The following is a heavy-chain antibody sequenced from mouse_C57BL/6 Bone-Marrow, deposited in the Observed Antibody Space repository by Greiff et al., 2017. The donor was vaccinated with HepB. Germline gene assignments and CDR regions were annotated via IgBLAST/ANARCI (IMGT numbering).Heavy chain of an antibody. V-gene: IGHV1-64*01. CDR1: GYTFTSYW. D-gene: IGHD1-1*01. Sequence: QVQLKQPGAELVKPGASVKLSCKASGYTFTSYWMHWVKQRPGQGLEWIGMIHPNSGSTNYNEKFKSKATLTVDKSSSTAYMQLSSLTSEDSAVYYCARFTGITTVPHYFDYWGQGTTLTVSS. J-gene: IGHJ2*01. CDR2: IHPNSGST. CDR3: ARFTGITTVPHYFDY.